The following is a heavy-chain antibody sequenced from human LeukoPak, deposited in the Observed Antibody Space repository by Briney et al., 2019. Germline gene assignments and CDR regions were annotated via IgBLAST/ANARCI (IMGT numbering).Heavy chain of an antibody. CDR2: IYHSGST. D-gene: IGHD6-19*01. V-gene: IGHV4-30-2*01. CDR3: AREIAVAGHYWYLDL. Sequence: PSETLSLTCTVYGGSLSSGGYYWSWIRQPPGKGLEWIGYIYHSGSTYYNPSLKSRVTISVDRSKNQFSLKLSSVTAADTAVYYCAREIAVAGHYWYLDLWGRGTLVTVSS. J-gene: IGHJ2*01. CDR1: GGSLSSGGYY.